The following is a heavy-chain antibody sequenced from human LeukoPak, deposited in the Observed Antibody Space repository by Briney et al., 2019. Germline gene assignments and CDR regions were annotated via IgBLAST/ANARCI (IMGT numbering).Heavy chain of an antibody. CDR2: FSGGDGSP. Sequence: SGGSLRLSCVASGFTFSSYAMTWFRQAPGKGLEWVSSFSGGDGSPYHADSVKGRFTISRGNSKSTLYLQMNSLRAEDTAIYYCAKNGWLRSSGLWGDYWGQGALVTVSS. V-gene: IGHV3-23*01. CDR1: GFTFSSYA. J-gene: IGHJ4*02. CDR3: AKNGWLRSSGLWGDY. D-gene: IGHD5-12*01.